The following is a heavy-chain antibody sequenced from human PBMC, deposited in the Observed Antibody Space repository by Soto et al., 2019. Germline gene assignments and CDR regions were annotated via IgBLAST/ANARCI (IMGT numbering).Heavy chain of an antibody. CDR2: ISYDGSNK. CDR3: AKDALHYGSGSWEYYFDY. J-gene: IGHJ4*02. Sequence: GGSLRLSCAASGFTFSSYGMHWVRQAPGKGLEWVAVISYDGSNKYYADSVKGRFTISRDNSKNTLYLQMNSLRAEDTAVYYCAKDALHYGSGSWEYYFDYWGQGTLVTVSS. D-gene: IGHD3-10*01. V-gene: IGHV3-30*18. CDR1: GFTFSSYG.